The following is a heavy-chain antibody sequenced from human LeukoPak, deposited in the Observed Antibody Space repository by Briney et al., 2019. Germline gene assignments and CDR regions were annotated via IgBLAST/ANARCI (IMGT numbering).Heavy chain of an antibody. CDR3: ARRGYDILTGYYHLDY. CDR2: IYYSETT. V-gene: IGHV4-59*08. J-gene: IGHJ4*02. Sequence: SETLSLTCTVSGGSISRNYWNWIRQPPGKGLEWIGNIYYSETTNYNPSLKSRVSISVDTSKNQFSLKLSSVTAADTAVYYCARRGYDILTGYYHLDYWGQGTLVTVSS. D-gene: IGHD3-9*01. CDR1: GGSISRNY.